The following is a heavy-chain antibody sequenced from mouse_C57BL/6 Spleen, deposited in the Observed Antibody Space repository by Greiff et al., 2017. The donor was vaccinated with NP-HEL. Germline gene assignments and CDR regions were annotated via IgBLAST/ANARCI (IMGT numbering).Heavy chain of an antibody. J-gene: IGHJ1*03. CDR1: GFTFSDYG. V-gene: IGHV5-17*01. CDR3: ARGYYGSSPDWYFDV. CDR2: ISSGSSTI. Sequence: EVMLVESGGGLVKPGGSLKLSCAASGFTFSDYGMHWVRQAPEKGLEWVAYISSGSSTIYYADTVKGRFTISRDNAKNTLFLQMTSLRSEDTAMYYCARGYYGSSPDWYFDVWGTGTTVTVSS. D-gene: IGHD1-1*01.